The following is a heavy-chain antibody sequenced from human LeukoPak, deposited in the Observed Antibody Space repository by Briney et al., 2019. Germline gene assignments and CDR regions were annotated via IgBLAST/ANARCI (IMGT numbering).Heavy chain of an antibody. J-gene: IGHJ5*02. CDR1: GGSISSYY. CDR3: ARTDYYGSGSYYIWFDP. V-gene: IGHV4-4*07. CDR2: IYTSGST. D-gene: IGHD3-10*01. Sequence: PSETLSLTCTVSGGSISSYYWSWIRQPAGKGLEWIGRIYTSGSTNYNPSLKSRVTISVDTSKNQFSLKLSSVTAADTAVYYCARTDYYGSGSYYIWFDPWGQGTLVTVSS.